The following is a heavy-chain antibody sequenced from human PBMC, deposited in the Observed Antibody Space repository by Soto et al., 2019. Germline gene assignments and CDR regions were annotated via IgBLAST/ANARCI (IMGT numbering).Heavy chain of an antibody. J-gene: IGHJ4*02. D-gene: IGHD3-16*01. V-gene: IGHV5-51*01. Sequence: RQMPGKGLEWMVIIYPGDSDTRYSPSFQGQVTISADKSISTAYLQWSSLKASDTAMYYCARTPPGPRDDRDYWGQGTLVTVSS. CDR3: ARTPPGPRDDRDY. CDR2: IYPGDSDT.